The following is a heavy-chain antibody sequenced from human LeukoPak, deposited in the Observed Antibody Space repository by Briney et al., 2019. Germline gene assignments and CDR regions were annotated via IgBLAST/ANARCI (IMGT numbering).Heavy chain of an antibody. CDR3: ARARGFWSGYYYYYYYYMDV. CDR1: GGSISSHY. D-gene: IGHD3-3*01. V-gene: IGHV4-34*01. CDR2: INHSGST. J-gene: IGHJ6*03. Sequence: SETLSLTCTVSGGSISSHYWSWIRQPPGKGLEWIGEINHSGSTNYNPSLKSRVTISVDTSKNQFSLKLSSVTAADTAVYYCARARGFWSGYYYYYYYYMDVWGKGTTVTVSS.